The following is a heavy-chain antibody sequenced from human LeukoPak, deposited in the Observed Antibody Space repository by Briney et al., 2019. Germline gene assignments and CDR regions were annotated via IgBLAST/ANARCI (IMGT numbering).Heavy chain of an antibody. CDR3: ATKSGTYYNY. J-gene: IGHJ4*02. CDR1: GFSFSSYY. CDR2: INPDGSER. Sequence: GGSLRLSCAASGFSFSSYYMSWVRQAPGKGLEWVALINPDGSERYYVDSVKGRFTISRDNAKKSLYLQINSLRTEDTAVYYCATKSGTYYNYWGRGSLVTVSS. V-gene: IGHV3-7*03. D-gene: IGHD1-26*01.